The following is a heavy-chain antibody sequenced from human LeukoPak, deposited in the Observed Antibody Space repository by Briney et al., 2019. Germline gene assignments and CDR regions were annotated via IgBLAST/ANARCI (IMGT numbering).Heavy chain of an antibody. CDR3: ARRSSTSHLDY. CDR2: IYYSGST. CDR1: GGSISSYY. V-gene: IGHV4-59*08. J-gene: IGHJ4*02. D-gene: IGHD2-2*01. Sequence: SETLSLTCTVSGGSISSYYWSWIRQPPGKGLEWIGYIYYSGSTNYNPSLKSRVTISVDTSKNQFSLKLSSVTAADTAVYYCARRSSTSHLDYWGQGTLVTVSS.